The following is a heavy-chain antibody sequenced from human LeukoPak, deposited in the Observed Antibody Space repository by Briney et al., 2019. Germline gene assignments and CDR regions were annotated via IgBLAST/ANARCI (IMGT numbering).Heavy chain of an antibody. CDR2: IWYDGSNK. V-gene: IGHV3-33*01. CDR1: GVTFSSYG. D-gene: IGHD3-10*01. J-gene: IGHJ4*02. CDR3: ARNYGSGSYFDY. Sequence: GRSLRLSCAASGVTFSSYGMHWVRQAPGKGLEWVAVIWYDGSNKYYADSVKGRFTISRDNSKNTLYLQMNSLRAEDTAVYYCARNYGSGSYFDYWGRGTLVTVSS.